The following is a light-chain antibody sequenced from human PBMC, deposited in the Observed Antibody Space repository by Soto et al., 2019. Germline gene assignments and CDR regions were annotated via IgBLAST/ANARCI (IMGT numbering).Light chain of an antibody. CDR3: QQYNNWPIT. V-gene: IGKV3-15*01. Sequence: EIVMTQSPVTLSVSPGERATLSCRASQNVLSNLAWYQQKPGQSPRLLIYGASARATGIPARFSGSGSGTEFTLTISSLQSEDSALYYCQQYNNWPITFGQGTRLEIK. J-gene: IGKJ5*01. CDR1: QNVLSN. CDR2: GAS.